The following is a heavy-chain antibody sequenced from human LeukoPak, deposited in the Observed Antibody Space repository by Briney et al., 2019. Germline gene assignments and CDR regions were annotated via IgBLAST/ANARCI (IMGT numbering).Heavy chain of an antibody. Sequence: PSETLSLTCTVSGGSISSSSYYWGWIRQPPGKGLEWIGSIYYSGSTNHNPSLKSRVTMSVDTSKNQFSLKLSSVTAADTAVYYCAGGSLPRAFDIWGQGTMVTVSS. CDR1: GGSISSSSYY. D-gene: IGHD3-16*01. CDR3: AGGSLPRAFDI. J-gene: IGHJ3*02. V-gene: IGHV4-39*07. CDR2: IYYSGST.